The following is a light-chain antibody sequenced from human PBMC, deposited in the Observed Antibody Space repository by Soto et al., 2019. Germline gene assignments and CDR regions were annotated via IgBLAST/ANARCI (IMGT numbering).Light chain of an antibody. V-gene: IGKV1-5*03. Sequence: DIQMTQSPSTLSASVGGRFTITCRAIQSISSWLAWYEQKPGKAPKLLIYKASSLEGGVPSRFSGSGSGTEFTLTISSLQPEDFETYYCLQHNSYPWTFGQGTKVDIK. CDR3: LQHNSYPWT. CDR2: KAS. CDR1: QSISSW. J-gene: IGKJ1*01.